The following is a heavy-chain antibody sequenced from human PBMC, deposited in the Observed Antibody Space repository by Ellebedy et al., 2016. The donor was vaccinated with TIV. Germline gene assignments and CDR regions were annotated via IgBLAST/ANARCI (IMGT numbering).Heavy chain of an antibody. D-gene: IGHD2-21*02. V-gene: IGHV3-74*01. J-gene: IGHJ6*03. CDR1: GFIFSSYW. CDR2: IRTDGSST. Sequence: GESLKISCAASGFIFSSYWMHWVRQTPGKGLVWVSRIRTDGSSTNYADSVQGRFTISRDNARNTLYLQMTSLRAEDTAVYYCARAPTAIFAHFYYYYYYMDVWGKGTTVTVSS. CDR3: ARAPTAIFAHFYYYYYYMDV.